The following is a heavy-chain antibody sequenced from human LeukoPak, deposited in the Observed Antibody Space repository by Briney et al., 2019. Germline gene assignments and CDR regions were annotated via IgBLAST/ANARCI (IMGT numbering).Heavy chain of an antibody. V-gene: IGHV4-38-2*02. CDR3: ARDHLANLASRLFDP. D-gene: IGHD3-3*01. CDR1: GYSISSDYY. Sequence: SETLSLTCTVSGYSISSDYYWGWIRQPPGKGLEWIGSVHHSGRTYYNPSLKSRVTISVDTSKNQFSLKLNSVTAADTAVYYCARDHLANLASRLFDPWGQGSLVTVSS. J-gene: IGHJ5*02. CDR2: VHHSGRT.